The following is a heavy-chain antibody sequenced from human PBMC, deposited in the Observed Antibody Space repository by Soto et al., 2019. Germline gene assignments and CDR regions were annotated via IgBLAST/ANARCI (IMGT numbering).Heavy chain of an antibody. D-gene: IGHD3-3*01. Sequence: SETLSLTCTVSGGSISSYYWSWIRQPPGKGLEWIGYIYYSGSTNYNPSLKSRVTISVDTSKNQFSLKLSSVTAADTAVYYCARDHPSEDYDFWSGYYPTNWFDPWGQGTLVTVSS. J-gene: IGHJ5*02. CDR3: ARDHPSEDYDFWSGYYPTNWFDP. V-gene: IGHV4-59*01. CDR1: GGSISSYY. CDR2: IYYSGST.